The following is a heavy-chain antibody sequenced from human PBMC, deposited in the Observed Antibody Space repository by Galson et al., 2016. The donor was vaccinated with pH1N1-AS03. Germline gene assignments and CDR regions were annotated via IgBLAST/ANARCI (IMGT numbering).Heavy chain of an antibody. V-gene: IGHV1-69*06. CDR3: TTRKYELLRYFSY. D-gene: IGHD1-26*01. Sequence: SVKVSCKASGGTLNNYAVNWVRQAPGQGLEWMGGISPIFGSANHAQKFQGRVTITADIFTNTAYMELSGLSSEDTATYYCTTRKYELLRYFSYWGQGALVTVSS. CDR1: GGTLNNYA. J-gene: IGHJ4*02. CDR2: ISPIFGSA.